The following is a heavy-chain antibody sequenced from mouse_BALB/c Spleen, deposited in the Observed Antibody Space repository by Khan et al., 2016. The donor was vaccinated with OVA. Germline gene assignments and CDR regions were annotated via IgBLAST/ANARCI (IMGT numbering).Heavy chain of an antibody. CDR3: ARPPYFSYAMDN. J-gene: IGHJ4*01. D-gene: IGHD2-10*01. CDR2: INTYTGEP. CDR1: GHTFTNYG. V-gene: IGHV9-3-1*01. Sequence: QIQLVQSGPELKKPGETVKISCKASGHTFTNYGMNWVKQAPGKGLKWMGWINTYTGEPTYADDFNGRSAFSLETSASTAYLQINNLKNEDTATYFCARPPYFSYAMDNWGQGTSVTVSS.